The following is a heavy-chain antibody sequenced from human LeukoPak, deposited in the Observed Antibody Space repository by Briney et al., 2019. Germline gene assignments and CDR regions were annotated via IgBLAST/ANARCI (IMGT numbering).Heavy chain of an antibody. D-gene: IGHD3-22*01. V-gene: IGHV1-2*02. Sequence: ASVKVSCKASGYTFTAYYIHWVRQAPGQGLEWMGWINPNSGGTNYAQKFQGRVTMTRDTSISTAYMELSRLRSDDTAVYYCARDHYDSSGYTELFDYWGQGTLVTVSS. CDR2: INPNSGGT. CDR1: GYTFTAYY. CDR3: ARDHYDSSGYTELFDY. J-gene: IGHJ4*02.